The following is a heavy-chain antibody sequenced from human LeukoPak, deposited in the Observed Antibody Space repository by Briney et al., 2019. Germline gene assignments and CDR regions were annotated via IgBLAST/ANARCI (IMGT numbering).Heavy chain of an antibody. CDR3: AKDTGSIAAAGTSDY. D-gene: IGHD6-13*01. V-gene: IGHV3-9*01. CDR2: ISWNSGSI. CDR1: GFTFSSYA. Sequence: GGSLRLSCVASGFTFSSYAMHWVRQAPGKGLEWVSGISWNSGSIGYADSVKGRFTISRDNAKNSLYLQMNSLRAEDTALYYCAKDTGSIAAAGTSDYWGQGTLVTVS. J-gene: IGHJ4*02.